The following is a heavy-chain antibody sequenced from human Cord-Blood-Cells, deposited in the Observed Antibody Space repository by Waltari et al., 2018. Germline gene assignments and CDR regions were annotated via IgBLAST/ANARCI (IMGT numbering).Heavy chain of an antibody. J-gene: IGHJ3*02. D-gene: IGHD4-17*01. CDR1: SGSISSSSYY. Sequence: QLQLQESGPGLVKPSETLSLTCTVSSGSISSSSYYWGWIRQPPGKGLEWIGSIYYSGSTYYNPSLKSRVTISVDTSKNQFSLKLSSVTAVDTAVYYCARLYGDYGAFDIWGQGTMVTVSS. V-gene: IGHV4-39*07. CDR2: IYYSGST. CDR3: ARLYGDYGAFDI.